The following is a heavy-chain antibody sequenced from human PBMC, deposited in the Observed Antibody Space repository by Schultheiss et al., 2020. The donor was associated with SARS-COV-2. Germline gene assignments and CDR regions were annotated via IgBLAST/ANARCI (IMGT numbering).Heavy chain of an antibody. CDR1: GYSISSGYY. Sequence: SETLSLTCAVSGYSISSGYYWSWIRQPAGKGLEWIGEINHSGSTNYNPSLKSRVTISVDTSKNQFSLKLSSVTAADTAVYYCARAAGWFGELPTHLDVWGKGTTVTVSS. J-gene: IGHJ6*04. CDR3: ARAAGWFGELPTHLDV. CDR2: INHSGST. V-gene: IGHV4-38-2*01. D-gene: IGHD3-10*01.